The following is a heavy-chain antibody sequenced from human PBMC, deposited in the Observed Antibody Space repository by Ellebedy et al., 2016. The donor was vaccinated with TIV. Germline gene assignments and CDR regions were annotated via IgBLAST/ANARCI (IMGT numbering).Heavy chain of an antibody. V-gene: IGHV4-39*01. CDR3: ARHTGDTIFGLVIFRDAFDM. J-gene: IGHJ3*02. Sequence: SETLSLTCSVSDGSISSSSYHWGWIRQPPGKGLEWIGSIYYSGTTYYNPSLRSRVTISVDTSKNQFSLNLNSVAAADTAVYYCARHTGDTIFGLVIFRDAFDMWGQGTMVTVSS. CDR2: IYYSGTT. D-gene: IGHD3-3*01. CDR1: DGSISSSSYH.